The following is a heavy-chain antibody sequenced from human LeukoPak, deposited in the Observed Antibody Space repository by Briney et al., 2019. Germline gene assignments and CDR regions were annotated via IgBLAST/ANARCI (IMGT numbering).Heavy chain of an antibody. Sequence: SETLSLTCTVSGASINPYYWSWIRQSAGGGLEWIGRVYASGTTNSNPSLSLNGRVTMSVDMSKNHFSLKLISVTAADTAVYYCARDQGYTYGQTHYFDFWGQGIQVTVSS. CDR1: GASINPYY. D-gene: IGHD2-15*01. CDR2: VYASGTT. J-gene: IGHJ4*02. V-gene: IGHV4-4*07. CDR3: ARDQGYTYGQTHYFDF.